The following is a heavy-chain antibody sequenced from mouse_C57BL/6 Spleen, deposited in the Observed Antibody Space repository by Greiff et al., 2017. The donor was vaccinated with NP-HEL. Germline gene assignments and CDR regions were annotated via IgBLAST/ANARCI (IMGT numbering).Heavy chain of an antibody. J-gene: IGHJ4*01. CDR3: ARRGAYYSNYEGGYYAMDY. CDR2: ISSGSSTI. CDR1: GFTFSDYG. Sequence: EVMLVESGGGLVKPGGSLKLSCAASGFTFSDYGMHWVRQAPEKGLEWVAYISSGSSTIYYADTVKGRFTISRDNAKNTLFLQMTSLRSEDTAMYYCARRGAYYSNYEGGYYAMDYWGQGTSVTVSS. D-gene: IGHD2-5*01. V-gene: IGHV5-17*01.